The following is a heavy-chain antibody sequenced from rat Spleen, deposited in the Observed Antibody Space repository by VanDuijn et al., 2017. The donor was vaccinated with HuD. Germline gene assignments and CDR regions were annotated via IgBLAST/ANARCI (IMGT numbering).Heavy chain of an antibody. J-gene: IGHJ3*01. CDR1: GFTFNSYW. V-gene: IGHV5-31*01. CDR2: VTKDGGSL. CDR3: ARHAVGAGFAY. D-gene: IGHD5-1*01. Sequence: EVKLVESGGGLVQPGRSLKLSCAASGFTFNSYWMSWVRQVPGKGLDWVASVTKDGGSLFYRDSVKGRFTVSRDNGQNTLYLQMNSLRPEDTATYYCARHAVGAGFAYWGQGTLVTVSS.